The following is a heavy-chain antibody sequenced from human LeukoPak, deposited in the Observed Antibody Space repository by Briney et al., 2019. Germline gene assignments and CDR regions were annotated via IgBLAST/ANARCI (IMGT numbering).Heavy chain of an antibody. V-gene: IGHV3-30-3*01. Sequence: GGSLRLSCAASGFTFSSYAMHWVRQAPGKGLEWVAVISYDGSNKYYADSVKGRFTISRDNAKNSLYLQMNSLRAEDTAVYYCARDRFGYCSGGSCFHAFDIWGQGTMVTVSS. J-gene: IGHJ3*02. D-gene: IGHD2-15*01. CDR2: ISYDGSNK. CDR3: ARDRFGYCSGGSCFHAFDI. CDR1: GFTFSSYA.